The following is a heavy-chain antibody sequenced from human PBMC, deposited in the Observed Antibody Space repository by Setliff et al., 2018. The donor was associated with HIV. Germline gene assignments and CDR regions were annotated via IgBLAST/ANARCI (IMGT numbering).Heavy chain of an antibody. CDR2: VYPEDGQT. Sequence: ASVKVSCKVSGYRFRDFYMHWVQQAPGEGLQWMGLVYPEDGQTIYAERFQGRLTITADTSTGTTYMQLSGLRSEGTAVYYCARSRREVVYFYYYMDFWGKGTTVTVSS. CDR1: GYRFRDFY. J-gene: IGHJ6*03. D-gene: IGHD1-26*01. V-gene: IGHV1-69-2*01. CDR3: ARSRREVVYFYYYMDF.